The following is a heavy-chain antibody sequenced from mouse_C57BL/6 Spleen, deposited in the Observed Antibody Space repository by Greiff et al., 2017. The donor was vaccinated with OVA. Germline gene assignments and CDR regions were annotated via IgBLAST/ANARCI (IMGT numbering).Heavy chain of an antibody. CDR1: GYTFTSYW. J-gene: IGHJ3*01. V-gene: IGHV1-50*01. CDR3: ARYYDYDGTWFAY. Sequence: QVQLQQPGAELVKPGASVKLSCKASGYTFTSYWMQWVKQRPGQDLEWIGEIDPSDSYTNYNQKFKGKATLTVDTSSSTAYMQLSSLTSEDSAVYYCARYYDYDGTWFAYWGQGTLVTVSA. D-gene: IGHD2-4*01. CDR2: IDPSDSYT.